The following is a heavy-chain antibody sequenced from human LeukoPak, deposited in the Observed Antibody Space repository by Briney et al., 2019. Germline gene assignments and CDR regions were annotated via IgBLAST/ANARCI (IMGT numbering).Heavy chain of an antibody. Sequence: KPSETLSLTCAVYGGSFSRYYWSWTRQSPGKGLEWIAEIDHRGDTNYNPSVKSRVTISVDTSKNQFSLKVRSLSAADTAVYYCARGPTISETGYFDFWGQGTLVTVSS. J-gene: IGHJ4*03. CDR2: IDHRGDT. CDR1: GGSFSRYY. CDR3: ARGPTISETGYFDF. D-gene: IGHD1-1*01. V-gene: IGHV4-34*01.